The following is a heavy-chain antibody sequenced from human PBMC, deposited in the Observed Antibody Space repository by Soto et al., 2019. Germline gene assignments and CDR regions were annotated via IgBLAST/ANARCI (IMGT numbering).Heavy chain of an antibody. J-gene: IGHJ3*02. D-gene: IGHD2-2*01. Sequence: PGGSLRLSCAATGFIFSSYWMSWVRQAPGKGLEWVANIKQDGSEKYYVDSAKGRFTISRDNAKNSLHLQMNSLRAEDTAVYYCARGFSSALDIWGQGKMVTVSS. V-gene: IGHV3-7*01. CDR1: GFIFSSYW. CDR3: ARGFSSALDI. CDR2: IKQDGSEK.